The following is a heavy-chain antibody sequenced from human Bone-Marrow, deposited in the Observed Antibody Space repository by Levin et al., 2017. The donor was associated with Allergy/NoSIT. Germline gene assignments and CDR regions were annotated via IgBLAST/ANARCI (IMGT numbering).Heavy chain of an antibody. CDR1: GFTFSSYE. CDR3: ARDPEYSSSWYMGRYYYYMDV. CDR2: ISSSGSTI. Sequence: GESLKISCAASGFTFSSYEMNWVRQAPGKGLEWVSYISSSGSTIYYADSVKGRFTISRDNAKNSLYLQMNSLRAEDTAVYYCARDPEYSSSWYMGRYYYYMDVWGKGTTVTVSS. D-gene: IGHD6-13*01. J-gene: IGHJ6*03. V-gene: IGHV3-48*03.